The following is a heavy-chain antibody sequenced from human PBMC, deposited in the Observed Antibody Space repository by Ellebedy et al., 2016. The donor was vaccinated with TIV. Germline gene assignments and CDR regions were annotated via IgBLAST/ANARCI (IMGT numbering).Heavy chain of an antibody. D-gene: IGHD2-15*01. V-gene: IGHV3-64D*06. J-gene: IGHJ4*02. Sequence: PGGSLRLSCSASGFTFSGSAMHWVRQAPGKGLEYVSAISSNGGSTYYADSVMGRFTISRDNSKNTLHLQMSRLRAEDTAVYYCVKGEGYCSGGSCYSHPDYFDYWGQGTLVTVSS. CDR1: GFTFSGSA. CDR2: ISSNGGST. CDR3: VKGEGYCSGGSCYSHPDYFDY.